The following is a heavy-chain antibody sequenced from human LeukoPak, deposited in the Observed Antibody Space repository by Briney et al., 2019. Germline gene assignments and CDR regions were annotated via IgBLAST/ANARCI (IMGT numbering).Heavy chain of an antibody. CDR3: ARPGTAMQLDY. Sequence: SETLSLTCTVSGGSIRNYFWSWIRQAPGKGLEYIGFIYYSGNTNYNPSFKSRVTISVDTSKNQFSLKLSSVTAADTAVYYCARPGTAMQLDYWGQGTLVTVSS. CDR1: GGSIRNYF. V-gene: IGHV4-59*08. CDR2: IYYSGNT. D-gene: IGHD5-18*01. J-gene: IGHJ4*02.